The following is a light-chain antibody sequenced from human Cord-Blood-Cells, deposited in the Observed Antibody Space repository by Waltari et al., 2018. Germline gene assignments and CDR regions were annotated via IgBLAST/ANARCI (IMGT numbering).Light chain of an antibody. V-gene: IGKV1-39*01. J-gene: IGKJ2*01. Sequence: DIQMTQSPSSLSASVGDRVTITCRASQSISSYLNWDQQKPGKAPKLLIYAASSLQSGVPSRFSGSGAGTDFTLTISSLQPEDFATYYCQQSYSTPWTFGQGTKLEIK. CDR2: AAS. CDR3: QQSYSTPWT. CDR1: QSISSY.